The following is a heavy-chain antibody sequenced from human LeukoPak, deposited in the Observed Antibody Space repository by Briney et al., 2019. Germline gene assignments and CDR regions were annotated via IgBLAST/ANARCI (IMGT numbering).Heavy chain of an antibody. CDR3: ARLGEASSGWFY. CDR2: IDACNGNT. D-gene: IGHD6-19*01. Sequence: GASVKVSCKASGYTFTSFAIHWVRQAPGQRLEWMGWIDACNGNTKCSQNFRGKVTITRETSATTAYMELSSLRTEDTAVYYCARLGEASSGWFYWGQGTLVTVSS. J-gene: IGHJ4*02. V-gene: IGHV1-3*01. CDR1: GYTFTSFA.